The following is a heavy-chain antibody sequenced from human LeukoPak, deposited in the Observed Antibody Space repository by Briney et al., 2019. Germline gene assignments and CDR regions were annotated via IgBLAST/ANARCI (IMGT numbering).Heavy chain of an antibody. V-gene: IGHV3-30*02. D-gene: IGHD2/OR15-2a*01. J-gene: IGHJ6*02. CDR1: GFTFSSYG. CDR2: IRYDGFNK. Sequence: GGSLRLSCAASGFTFSSYGIHWVRQAPGKGLEWVAFIRYDGFNKYYTDSVKGRFTISRDNSKNTLYLQMNSLRAEDTAVYYCARDSKDYYGMDVWGQGTTVTVSS. CDR3: ARDSKDYYGMDV.